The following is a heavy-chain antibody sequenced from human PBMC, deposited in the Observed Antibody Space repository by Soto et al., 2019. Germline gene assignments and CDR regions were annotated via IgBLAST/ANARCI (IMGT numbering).Heavy chain of an antibody. CDR1: GFSLSSAGMG. CDR2: IFSNGEK. V-gene: IGHV2-26*01. J-gene: IGHJ5*02. D-gene: IGHD2-2*01. CDR3: ARYISLPAAVDNWFDP. Sequence: QVTLKESGPVLVKPTETLTQTCTVSGFSLSSAGMGVSWIRQPPGKALEWLGNIFSNGEKSYTTSLKSRLTISKDTSKSQVVLTMTNLDPVDTATYYCARYISLPAAVDNWFDPWGQGTLVTVSS.